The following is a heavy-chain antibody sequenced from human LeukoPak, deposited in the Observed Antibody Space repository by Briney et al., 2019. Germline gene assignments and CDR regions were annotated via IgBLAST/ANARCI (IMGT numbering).Heavy chain of an antibody. V-gene: IGHV3-30-3*01. CDR3: ARDRAMIVVVTEFDY. D-gene: IGHD3-22*01. Sequence: GGSLRLSCAASGFTFSSYAMHWVRQAPGKGLEWVAVISYDGSNKYYADSVKGRFTISRDNSKNTLYLQMNSLRAEDTAVYYCARDRAMIVVVTEFDYWGQGTLVTVSS. J-gene: IGHJ4*02. CDR2: ISYDGSNK. CDR1: GFTFSSYA.